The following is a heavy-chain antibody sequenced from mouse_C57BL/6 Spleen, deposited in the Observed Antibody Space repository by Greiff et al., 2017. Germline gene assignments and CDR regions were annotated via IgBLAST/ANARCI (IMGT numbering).Heavy chain of an antibody. Sequence: QVQLQQPGAELVKPGASVKMSCKASGYTFTSYWITWVKQRPGQGLEWIGDIYPGSGSTNYNEKFKSKATLTVDTSSSTAYMQLSSLTSEDSAVYYCARGDYYGSSAMDYWGQGTSVTVSS. CDR3: ARGDYYGSSAMDY. J-gene: IGHJ4*01. D-gene: IGHD1-1*01. V-gene: IGHV1-55*01. CDR1: GYTFTSYW. CDR2: IYPGSGST.